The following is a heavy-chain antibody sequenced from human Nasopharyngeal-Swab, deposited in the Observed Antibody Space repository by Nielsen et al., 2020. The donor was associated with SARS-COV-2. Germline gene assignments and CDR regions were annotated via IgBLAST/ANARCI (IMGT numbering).Heavy chain of an antibody. CDR2: IYYSGST. D-gene: IGHD3-10*01. CDR3: ARDTNYYGSGGTLDY. J-gene: IGHJ4*02. V-gene: IGHV4-31*02. Sequence: WIHQPPGKGLEWIGYIYYSGSTYYNPSLKSRVTISVDTSKNQFSLRLSSVTAADTAVYYCARDTNYYGSGGTLDYWGQGTLVTVSS.